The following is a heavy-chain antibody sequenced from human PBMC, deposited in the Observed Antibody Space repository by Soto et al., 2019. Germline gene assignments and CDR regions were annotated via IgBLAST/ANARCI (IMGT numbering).Heavy chain of an antibody. D-gene: IGHD5-18*01. CDR2: IYYRGST. CDR3: ARQPGSGAMAGDY. V-gene: IGHV4-39*01. J-gene: IGHJ4*02. CDR1: GGSITSSSYY. Sequence: QLQLQESGPGLVKPSETLSLTCTVSGGSITSSSYYWGWIRQPPGKGLEWIGSIYYRGSTYYNPSLRSRVTIAVDTSKKYCSLRLSSVTATDTAVYYCARQPGSGAMAGDYWGQETLVTVSS.